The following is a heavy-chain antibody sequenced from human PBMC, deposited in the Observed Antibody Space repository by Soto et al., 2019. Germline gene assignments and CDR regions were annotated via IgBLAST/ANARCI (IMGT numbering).Heavy chain of an antibody. CDR2: IYYSGST. CDR3: ARGEGTNWFDP. Sequence: PSETLSLTCTVSGGSISNGGYFWSWIRQHPGRGLEWIGYIYYSGSTYYNPSLQSRVTISVDTSKNQFSLKLSSVTAADTAVYYCARGEGTNWFDPWGQGTLVTVSS. J-gene: IGHJ5*02. CDR1: GGSISNGGYF. D-gene: IGHD1-1*01. V-gene: IGHV4-31*03.